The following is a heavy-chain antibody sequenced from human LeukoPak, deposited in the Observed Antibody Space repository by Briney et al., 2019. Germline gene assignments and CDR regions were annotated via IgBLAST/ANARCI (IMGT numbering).Heavy chain of an antibody. Sequence: ASVKVSCKASGYTFTGFHMHWVRQAPGQGLEWMGWINPNSGGTNYAQKFQGRVTMTRDTSISTVYMELSRLRSDDTAVYYCARDRLRLGYERTNWFDPWGQGTLVTVSS. CDR1: GYTFTGFH. V-gene: IGHV1-2*02. J-gene: IGHJ5*02. D-gene: IGHD2-15*01. CDR2: INPNSGGT. CDR3: ARDRLRLGYERTNWFDP.